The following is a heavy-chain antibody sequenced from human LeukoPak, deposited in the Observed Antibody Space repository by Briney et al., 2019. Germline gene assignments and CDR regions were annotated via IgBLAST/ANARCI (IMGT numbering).Heavy chain of an antibody. CDR2: INSDGSST. Sequence: GGSLRLSCAASGFIFSSYSMNWVRQAPGKGLEWVSRINSDGSSTSYADSVKGRFTISRDNAKNTLYLQMNSLRAEDTAVYYCARGGASGSYPFDAFDIWGQGTMVTVSS. J-gene: IGHJ3*02. CDR1: GFIFSSYS. D-gene: IGHD1-26*01. CDR3: ARGGASGSYPFDAFDI. V-gene: IGHV3-74*01.